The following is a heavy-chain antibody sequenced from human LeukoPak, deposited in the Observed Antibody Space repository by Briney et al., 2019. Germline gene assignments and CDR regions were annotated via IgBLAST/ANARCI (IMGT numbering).Heavy chain of an antibody. Sequence: KASETLSLTCAVYCGSFSGYYWSWIRQSPGQGLAWIGGIYHGGRAYYDPSFEGRVTISIDVSKNQFSLNLRSVTAADTAVYQCVRQREAGDHLGYFDDWDQGTLVTVSS. CDR3: VRQREAGDHLGYFDD. CDR2: IYHGGRA. J-gene: IGHJ4*02. V-gene: IGHV4-34*01. CDR1: CGSFSGYY. D-gene: IGHD4-17*01.